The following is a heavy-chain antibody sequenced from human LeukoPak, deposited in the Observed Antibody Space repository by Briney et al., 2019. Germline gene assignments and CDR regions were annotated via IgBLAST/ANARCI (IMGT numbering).Heavy chain of an antibody. V-gene: IGHV1-8*03. CDR2: MNPNSGNT. D-gene: IGHD5-18*01. J-gene: IGHJ3*02. CDR3: ARYRSGIQLWSDDAFDI. CDR1: GYTFTSYD. Sequence: ASVNVSCKASGYTFTSYDINWVRQATGQGLEWMGWMNPNSGNTGYAQKFQGRVTITRNTSISTAYMELSSLRSEDTAVYYCARYRSGIQLWSDDAFDIWGQGTMVTVSS.